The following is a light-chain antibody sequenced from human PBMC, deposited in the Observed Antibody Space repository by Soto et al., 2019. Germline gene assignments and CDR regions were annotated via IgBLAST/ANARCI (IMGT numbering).Light chain of an antibody. CDR2: EVS. V-gene: IGLV2-8*01. Sequence: QSALTQPPSASGSPGQSVTISCTGTSSDVGGYNYVSWYQQHPGKAPKLMIYEVSKRPSGVPDRFSGSKSGNTASLTVSGLQAEDEADYYCSSHTSSSTHVFGSGTKVTVL. CDR3: SSHTSSSTHV. J-gene: IGLJ1*01. CDR1: SSDVGGYNY.